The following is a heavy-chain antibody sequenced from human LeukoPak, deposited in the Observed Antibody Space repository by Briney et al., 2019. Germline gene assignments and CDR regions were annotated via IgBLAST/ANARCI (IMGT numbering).Heavy chain of an antibody. V-gene: IGHV4-59*01. CDR3: ARVGGGIVVVAATDWYFDL. CDR2: IYYSGST. D-gene: IGHD2-15*01. CDR1: GGSISSYY. Sequence: SETLSLTCTVSGGSISSYYWSWIRQPPGKGLEWIGYIYYSGSTNYNPSLKSRVTISVDTSKNQFSLKLSSVTAADTAVYYCARVGGGIVVVAATDWYFDLWGRGTLVTVSS. J-gene: IGHJ2*01.